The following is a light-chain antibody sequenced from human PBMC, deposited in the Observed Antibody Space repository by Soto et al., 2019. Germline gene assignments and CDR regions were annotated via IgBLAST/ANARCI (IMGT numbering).Light chain of an antibody. CDR1: QGISSR. V-gene: IGKV1D-12*01. CDR3: QQANSFPLT. J-gene: IGKJ4*01. Sequence: DIQMTQSPSSVSASVGDRVTITCWASQGISSRLAWYQQKPGKAPKLLIYAASSLQSGVPSRFHASGSGTDFTLTISSLQPEDFATYFCQQANSFPLTFGGGTKVEIK. CDR2: AAS.